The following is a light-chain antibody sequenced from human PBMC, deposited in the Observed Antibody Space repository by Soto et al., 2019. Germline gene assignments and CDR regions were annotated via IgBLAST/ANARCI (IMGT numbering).Light chain of an antibody. CDR2: GAS. CDR3: QQFGSSRWT. CDR1: QSVSSSY. J-gene: IGKJ1*01. V-gene: IGKV3-20*01. Sequence: GTLSLSPGERATLSCRASQSVSSSYLAWYQQKPGQAPRLLIYGASSRATGIPDRFSGSGSGTDFTLTISRLEPEDFALYYCQQFGSSRWTFGQGTKVDIK.